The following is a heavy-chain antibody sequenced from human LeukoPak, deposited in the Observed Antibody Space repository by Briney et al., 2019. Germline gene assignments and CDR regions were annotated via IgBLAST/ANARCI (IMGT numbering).Heavy chain of an antibody. CDR3: ARVQWELGNFDY. D-gene: IGHD1-26*01. CDR1: GHTFTSYG. J-gene: IGHJ4*02. Sequence: ASVKVSCKASGHTFTSYGISWVRQAPGQGLEWMGWISAYNGNTNYAQKLQGRVTMTTDTSTSTAYMELRSLRSGDTAVYYCARVQWELGNFDYWGQGTLVTVSS. CDR2: ISAYNGNT. V-gene: IGHV1-18*01.